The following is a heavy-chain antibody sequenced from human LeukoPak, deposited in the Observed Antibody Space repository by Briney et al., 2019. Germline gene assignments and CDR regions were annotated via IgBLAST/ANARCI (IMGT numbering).Heavy chain of an antibody. J-gene: IGHJ6*02. D-gene: IGHD3-9*01. CDR1: GGTFSSYA. Sequence: SVKVSCKASGGTFSSYAISWVRQAPGQGLEWMGRIILILGIANYAQKFQGRVTITADKSTSTAYMELSSLRSEDTAVYYCARGILTGFRYGMDVWGQGTTVTVSS. CDR2: IILILGIA. CDR3: ARGILTGFRYGMDV. V-gene: IGHV1-69*04.